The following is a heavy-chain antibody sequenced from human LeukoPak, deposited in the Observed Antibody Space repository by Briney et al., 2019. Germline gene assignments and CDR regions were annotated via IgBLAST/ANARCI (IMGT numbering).Heavy chain of an antibody. CDR1: GFTFSSYS. D-gene: IGHD6-19*01. CDR2: ISRSSSTI. J-gene: IGHJ4*02. V-gene: IGHV3-48*01. CDR3: ARYATVAAHRDFDY. Sequence: GGSLRLSCAASGFTFSSYSMNWVRHAPGKGKERVSYISRSSSTIFYADSVKGRFTISRDNAKNSLYLQMNSLRAEDTALYYCARYATVAAHRDFDYWGQGTLVTVSS.